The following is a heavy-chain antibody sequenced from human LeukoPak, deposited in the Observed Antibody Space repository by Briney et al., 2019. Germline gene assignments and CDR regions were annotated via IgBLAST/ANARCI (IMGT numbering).Heavy chain of an antibody. Sequence: SGPTLVKPTQTLTLTCTFSGFSVNTRGVGVGWVRQPPGKALEWLALIYWDDNKRYSPSLNSRLTITKDTSNNQVVVSLTNMDPVDTATYYCAHTVDNMVATFDYWGPGTLVTVSS. CDR3: AHTVDNMVATFDY. CDR2: IYWDDNK. CDR1: GFSVNTRGVG. J-gene: IGHJ4*02. D-gene: IGHD5-12*01. V-gene: IGHV2-5*02.